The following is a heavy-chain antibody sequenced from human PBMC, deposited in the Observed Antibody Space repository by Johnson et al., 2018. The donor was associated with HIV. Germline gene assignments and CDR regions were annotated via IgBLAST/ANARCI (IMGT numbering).Heavy chain of an antibody. D-gene: IGHD5-18*01. V-gene: IGHV3-33*08. CDR1: GFTLSNSW. CDR3: ARGYTYAFDI. CDR2: IWFDGNNK. J-gene: IGHJ3*02. Sequence: VQLVESGGGLVKPGGSLRLSCAASGFTLSNSWMSWVRQTPGKGLEWAAIIWFDGNNKYFIASVKGRFTISRDNSKNTLYLQMNSLRAEDTAVYYCARGYTYAFDIWGQG.